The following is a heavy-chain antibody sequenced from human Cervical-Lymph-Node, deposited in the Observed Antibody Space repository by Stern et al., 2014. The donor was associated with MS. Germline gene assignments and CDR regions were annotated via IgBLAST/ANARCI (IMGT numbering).Heavy chain of an antibody. D-gene: IGHD1-26*01. V-gene: IGHV1-24*01. CDR1: GYTLTELS. CDR2: FVPEDGET. J-gene: IGHJ6*02. CDR3: ATGGRVGAPTYYGMDV. Sequence: VQLVESGPEVKKPGASVKVSCKVSGYTLTELSMHWVRQVPGKGLEWMGGFVPEDGETIYAQKFQGRVTMIEDTSTDTAYMELSSLRSEDTALYYCATGGRVGAPTYYGMDVWGHGTAVTVSS.